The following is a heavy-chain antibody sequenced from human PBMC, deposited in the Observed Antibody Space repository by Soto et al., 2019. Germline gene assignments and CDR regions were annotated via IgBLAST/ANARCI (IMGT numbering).Heavy chain of an antibody. Sequence: GGSRRLSCAASGFTFSSYGMHWVRQAPGKGLEWVAVISYDGSNKYYADSVKGRFTISRDNSKNTLYLQMNSLRAEDTAVYYCAKDRVTIFGVVSSYDYWGQGT. D-gene: IGHD3-3*01. CDR1: GFTFSSYG. CDR3: AKDRVTIFGVVSSYDY. V-gene: IGHV3-30*18. J-gene: IGHJ4*02. CDR2: ISYDGSNK.